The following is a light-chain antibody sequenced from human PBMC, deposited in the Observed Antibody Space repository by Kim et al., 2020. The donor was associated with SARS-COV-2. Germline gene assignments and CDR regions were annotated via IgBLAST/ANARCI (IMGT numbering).Light chain of an antibody. CDR1: SSDVGGYNY. CDR3: SSYTSSSTLYV. J-gene: IGLJ1*01. Sequence: QSALTQPASVSGSPGQSITISCTGTSSDVGGYNYVSWYQQYPGKAPKVMIYDVSNRPSGVSNRFSGSKSGNTASLTISGLQAEDEADYYCSSYTSSSTLYVFRTGTKVTVL. CDR2: DVS. V-gene: IGLV2-14*03.